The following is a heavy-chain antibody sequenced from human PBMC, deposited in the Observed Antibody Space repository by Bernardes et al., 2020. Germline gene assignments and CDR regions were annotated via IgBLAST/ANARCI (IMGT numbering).Heavy chain of an antibody. CDR2: FDPEDGET. V-gene: IGHV1-24*01. Sequence: ASVKVSCKVSGYTLTELSMHWVRQAPGKGLEWMGGFDPEDGETIYAQKFQGRVTMTEDTSTDTAYMELSSLRSEDTAVYYCATGMSAGDYYGSGSRSWYFDLWGRGTLVTVSS. J-gene: IGHJ2*01. CDR1: GYTLTELS. CDR3: ATGMSAGDYYGSGSRSWYFDL. D-gene: IGHD3-10*01.